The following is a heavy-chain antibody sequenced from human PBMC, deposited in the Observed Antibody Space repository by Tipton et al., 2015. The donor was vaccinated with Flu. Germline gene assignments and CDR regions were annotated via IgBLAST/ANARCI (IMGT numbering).Heavy chain of an antibody. CDR2: INAGNGNT. CDR3: ASFIAARPHYYYYGMDV. D-gene: IGHD6-6*01. Sequence: QSGPEVKKPGASVKVSCKASGYTFTSYAMHWVRQAPEQRLEWMGWINAGNGNTKYSQEFQGRVTMTRNTSISTAYMELSSLRSEDTAVYYCASFIAARPHYYYYGMDVWGQGTTVTVSS. V-gene: IGHV1-3*03. CDR1: GYTFTSYA. J-gene: IGHJ6*02.